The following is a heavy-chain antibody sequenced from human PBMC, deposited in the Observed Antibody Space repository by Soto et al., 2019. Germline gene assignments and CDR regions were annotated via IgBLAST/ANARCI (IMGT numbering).Heavy chain of an antibody. V-gene: IGHV1-18*01. J-gene: IGHJ4*02. Sequence: ASVKVSCKTSGYTFSSYSINWVRQAPGQGLEWMAWISTNSGNTHYAERLQGRVTVTLDKTARTAFMEMWGLTSDDTTVYFCARDNGYYDFWGQGTLVTVSS. CDR1: GYTFSSYS. D-gene: IGHD2-8*01. CDR3: ARDNGYYDF. CDR2: ISTNSGNT.